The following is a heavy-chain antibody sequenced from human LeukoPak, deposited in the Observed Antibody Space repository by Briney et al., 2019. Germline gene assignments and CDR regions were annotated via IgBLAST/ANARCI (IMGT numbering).Heavy chain of an antibody. V-gene: IGHV4-30-2*01. J-gene: IGHJ4*02. CDR2: IYHSGST. CDR1: GGSISSGGYS. Sequence: PSETLSLTCAVSGGSISSGGYSWSWIRQPPGKGPEWIGYIYHSGSTYYNPSLESRVTISVDRSKNQFSLKLSSVTAADTAVYYCARYYSGSYRAFDYWGQGTLVTVS. CDR3: ARYYSGSYRAFDY. D-gene: IGHD1-26*01.